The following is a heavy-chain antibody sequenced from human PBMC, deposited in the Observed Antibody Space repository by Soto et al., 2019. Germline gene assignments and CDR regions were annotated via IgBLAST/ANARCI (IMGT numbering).Heavy chain of an antibody. D-gene: IGHD3-10*01. CDR1: GFTFSSYW. CDR2: INSDGSAS. CDR3: VRDDFGWGIAY. J-gene: IGHJ4*02. Sequence: EVQLVESGGGIVQPGGSLRLSCAASGFTFSSYWMHWVRQDPGKGLVWVSHINSDGSASTYADFVEGRFTISRDNDKNTLYLQMSSLRAEDTAVYYCVRDDFGWGIAYCGQGTLVPVSS. V-gene: IGHV3-74*01.